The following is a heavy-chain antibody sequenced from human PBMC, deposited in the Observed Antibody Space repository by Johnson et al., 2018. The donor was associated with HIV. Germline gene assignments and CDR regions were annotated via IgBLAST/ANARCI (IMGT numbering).Heavy chain of an antibody. J-gene: IGHJ3*02. Sequence: LVESGGGVVHPGGSLRLSCAASGFNFSNYGMHWVRQAPGKGLEWVAFIRYDGSNKYYADSVKGRFTISRDNVNNSVSLLLNSLRVEDTAVYFCARAHLIFPKNAFDIWGRGTMVTVSS. CDR2: IRYDGSNK. D-gene: IGHD3-3*02. CDR1: GFNFSNYG. V-gene: IGHV3-30*02. CDR3: ARAHLIFPKNAFDI.